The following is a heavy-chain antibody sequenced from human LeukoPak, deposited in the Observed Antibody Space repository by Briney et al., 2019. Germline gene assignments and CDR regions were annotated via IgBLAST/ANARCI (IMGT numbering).Heavy chain of an antibody. CDR3: ARGLRPSMVRGVNNWFDP. CDR2: INPSGST. V-gene: IGHV4-34*01. J-gene: IGHJ5*02. Sequence: SSETLSLTCAVYGGSFSGYYWSWIRQPPGKGMEWNGAINPSGSTNYNPSLKSRVTISVDTSKNQFSLKLSSVTAADTAVYYCARGLRPSMVRGVNNWFDPWGQGTLVTVSS. D-gene: IGHD3-10*01. CDR1: GGSFSGYY.